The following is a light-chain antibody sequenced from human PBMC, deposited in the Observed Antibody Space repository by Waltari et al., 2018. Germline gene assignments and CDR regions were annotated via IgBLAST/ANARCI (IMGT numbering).Light chain of an antibody. CDR1: STDVGSYHL. V-gene: IGLV2-23*02. J-gene: IGLJ1*01. CDR3: CSYAGVDTFYV. CDR2: EVN. Sequence: QAALTQPASVSGSPGQSLPIPCTGTSTDVGSYHLVSWYQQHPGKAPKPRISEVNKRPSGVSNRFSGSKSGNTASLTISGLQAEDEADYYCCSYAGVDTFYVFGTGTKVTVL.